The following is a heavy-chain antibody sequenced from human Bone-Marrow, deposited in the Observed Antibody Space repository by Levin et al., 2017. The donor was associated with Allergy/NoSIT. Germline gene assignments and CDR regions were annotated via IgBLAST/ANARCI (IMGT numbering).Heavy chain of an antibody. CDR1: GFTFNTYT. V-gene: IGHV3-48*01. Sequence: GGSLRLSCAASGFTFNTYTMNWVRQAPGKGLEWLSFISSNGRATYYADSVKGRFTVSRDNAKNSLYLQMDGLRAEDTAVYYCARGRGYCSITSCYCDDWGQGTLVTVSS. CDR3: ARGRGYCSITSCYCDD. CDR2: ISSNGRAT. D-gene: IGHD2-2*01. J-gene: IGHJ4*02.